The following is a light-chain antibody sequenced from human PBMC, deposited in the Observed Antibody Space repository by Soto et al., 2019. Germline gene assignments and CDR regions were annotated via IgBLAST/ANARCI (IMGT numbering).Light chain of an antibody. V-gene: IGKV3-20*01. Sequence: EIVLTQSPGTLSLSPGERATLSCRASQSVSSSYLAWYQQKPGQAPRLLIYGASSWAPGIPDRFSGSGSETDFTLTISRLEPEDFAVYYCQQYGISPLTFVGGTKVEIK. J-gene: IGKJ4*01. CDR2: GAS. CDR3: QQYGISPLT. CDR1: QSVSSSY.